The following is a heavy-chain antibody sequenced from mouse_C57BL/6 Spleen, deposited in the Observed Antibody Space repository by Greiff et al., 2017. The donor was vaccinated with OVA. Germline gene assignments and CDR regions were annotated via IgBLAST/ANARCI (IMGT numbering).Heavy chain of an antibody. D-gene: IGHD1-1*01. V-gene: IGHV1-82*01. Sequence: QVQLQQSGPELVKPGASVKISCKASGYAFSSSWMNWVKQRPGKGLEWIGRIYPGDGDTNYNGKFKGKATLTADKSSSTAYMQLSSLTSEDSAVYFCAREGFDYDCDYWGQGTTLTVSS. CDR3: AREGFDYDCDY. J-gene: IGHJ2*01. CDR1: GYAFSSSW. CDR2: IYPGDGDT.